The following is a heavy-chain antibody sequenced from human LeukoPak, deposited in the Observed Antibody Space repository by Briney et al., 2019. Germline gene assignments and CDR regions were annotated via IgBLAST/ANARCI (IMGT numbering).Heavy chain of an antibody. D-gene: IGHD3-10*01. CDR2: LNGDGNII. CDR1: GFTFSRHW. J-gene: IGHJ4*02. CDR3: AREAYYDLDY. V-gene: IGHV3-74*01. Sequence: GGSLRLSCAASGFTFSRHWMHWVRQSPEKGLVCVSRLNGDGNIINYADSVKGRVTISRDNAKNTLYLQMNNLRSDDTAVYYCAREAYYDLDYWGQGTLVTVSS.